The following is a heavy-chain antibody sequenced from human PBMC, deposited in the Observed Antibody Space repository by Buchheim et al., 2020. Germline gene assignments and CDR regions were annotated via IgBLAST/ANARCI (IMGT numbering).Heavy chain of an antibody. Sequence: QITLKESGPTLVKPTQTLTLTCAFSGFSLSTSGVGVGWIRQPPGKALEWLAPIYWDDDKPYSPSLKSRLTITQDTSKDQVVLTMTNMDPVDTATYYCAHSPGLQWLTYFDYWGQGTL. D-gene: IGHD6-19*01. CDR2: IYWDDDK. CDR1: GFSLSTSGVG. V-gene: IGHV2-5*02. CDR3: AHSPGLQWLTYFDY. J-gene: IGHJ4*02.